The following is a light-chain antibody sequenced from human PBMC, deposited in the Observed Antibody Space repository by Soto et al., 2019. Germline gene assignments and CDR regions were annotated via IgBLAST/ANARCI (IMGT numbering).Light chain of an antibody. CDR3: QSYDSSLSGYV. J-gene: IGLJ1*01. CDR2: ENN. CDR1: SSNIGAGYE. Sequence: QSVLTQPPSVSEAPGQRVTISCTGSSSNIGAGYEAHWYQQVPGTAPKLLIYENNNRPSGVPDRFPGSKSGTSASLAITGLQAEDEAEYYCQSYDSSLSGYVFGTGTKRTVL. V-gene: IGLV1-40*01.